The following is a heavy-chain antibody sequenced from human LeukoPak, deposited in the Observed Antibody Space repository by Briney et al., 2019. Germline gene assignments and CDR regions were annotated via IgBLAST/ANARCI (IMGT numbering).Heavy chain of an antibody. D-gene: IGHD4/OR15-4a*01. Sequence: GGSLRLSCAASGFTFSSYAMHWVRQAPGKGLEWVAVISYDGSNKYYADSVKGRFTVSRDNDKNMLYLQMTSLTPEDTAVYHCARSAYCGTNCHYYFESWGQGTLVIVSS. J-gene: IGHJ4*02. CDR1: GFTFSSYA. CDR2: ISYDGSNK. CDR3: ARSAYCGTNCHYYFES. V-gene: IGHV3-30-3*01.